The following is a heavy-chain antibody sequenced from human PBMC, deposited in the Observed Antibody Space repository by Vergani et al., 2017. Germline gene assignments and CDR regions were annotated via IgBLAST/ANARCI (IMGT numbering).Heavy chain of an antibody. V-gene: IGHV4-30-4*01. CDR2: IYYSGST. D-gene: IGHD3-22*01. J-gene: IGHJ4*02. Sequence: QVQLQESGPGLVKPSQTLSLTCTVSGGSISSGDYYWSWIRQPPGKGLEWIGYIYYSGSTYYNPSLKSRVTISVDTSKNQFSLKLSSVTAADTAVYYGARGDDSSGYYYVIDYWGQGTLVTVSS. CDR1: GGSISSGDYY. CDR3: ARGDDSSGYYYVIDY.